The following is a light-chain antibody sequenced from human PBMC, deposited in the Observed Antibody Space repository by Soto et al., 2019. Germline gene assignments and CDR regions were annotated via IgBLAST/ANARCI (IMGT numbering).Light chain of an antibody. V-gene: IGKV3-20*01. CDR1: QSVSSSY. Sequence: TQSPATLSVSPGESATLSCKSSQSVSSSYLAWYQQKPGQAPRLIIYGASSRATGIPDRFSGSGSGTDCTLTISRLEPEDFAVYYCQQYGSSPITLGQGTRLEIK. J-gene: IGKJ5*01. CDR2: GAS. CDR3: QQYGSSPIT.